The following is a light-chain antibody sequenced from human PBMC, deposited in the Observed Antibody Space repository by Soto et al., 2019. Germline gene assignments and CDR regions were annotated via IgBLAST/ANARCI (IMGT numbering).Light chain of an antibody. CDR1: QGISSY. CDR3: QQHYSFLLT. CDR2: AAS. J-gene: IGKJ4*01. Sequence: AIRMTQSPSSLSASTGDRVTITCRASQGISSYLAWYQQKPGKAPKLLIYAASTLQSGVPSRFSGSGSGTDFTLTISCLQSEDFATYYCQQHYSFLLTFGGGTKVEIK. V-gene: IGKV1-8*01.